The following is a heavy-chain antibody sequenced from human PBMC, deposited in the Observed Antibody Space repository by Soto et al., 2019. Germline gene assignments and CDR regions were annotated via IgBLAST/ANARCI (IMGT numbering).Heavy chain of an antibody. D-gene: IGHD3-10*01. V-gene: IGHV3-30*18. J-gene: IGHJ4*02. CDR3: AKGRRYYGSGRWCDFDY. CDR1: GFTFSSYG. CDR2: ISYDGSNK. Sequence: QVQLVESGGGVVQPGRSLRLSCAASGFTFSSYGMHWVRQAPGKGLEWVAVISYDGSNKYYADSVKGRFTISRDKYKNPLYLQMTSLRAEDRAVYYCAKGRRYYGSGRWCDFDYWGQGTLVTVSS.